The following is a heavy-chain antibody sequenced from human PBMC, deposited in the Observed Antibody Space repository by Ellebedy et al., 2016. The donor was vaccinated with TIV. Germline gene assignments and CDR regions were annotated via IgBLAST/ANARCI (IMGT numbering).Heavy chain of an antibody. D-gene: IGHD7-27*01. CDR1: GFSLSTSGLG. CDR3: VHTWGI. J-gene: IGHJ4*02. CDR2: IYWNDDK. Sequence: SGPTLVKPTQTLTVTCSFSGFSLSTSGLGVGWARQPPGKALEWLALIYWNDDKRYSPSLKSRLTITKDTSKNQVVPTMTNMDPVDTATYYCVHTWGIWGQGILVTVTS. V-gene: IGHV2-5*01.